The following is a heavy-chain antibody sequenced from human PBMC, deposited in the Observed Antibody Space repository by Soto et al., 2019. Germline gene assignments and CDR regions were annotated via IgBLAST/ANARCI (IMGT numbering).Heavy chain of an antibody. CDR1: GGSISSSSYY. CDR2: IYYSGST. V-gene: IGHV4-39*01. D-gene: IGHD3-22*01. CDR3: ARLSGITMIYSYYYYGMDV. Sequence: PSETLSLTCTVSGGSISSSSYYWGWIRQPPGKGLEWIGSIYYSGSTYYNPSLKSRVTISVDTSKNQFSLKLSSVTAADTAVHYCARLSGITMIYSYYYYGMDVWGQGTTVTVSS. J-gene: IGHJ6*02.